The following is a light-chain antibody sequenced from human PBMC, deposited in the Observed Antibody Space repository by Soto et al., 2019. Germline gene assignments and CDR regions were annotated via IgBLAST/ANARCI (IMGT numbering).Light chain of an antibody. CDR2: KAS. CDR3: QHYNSYSEA. V-gene: IGKV1-5*03. CDR1: QTISSW. J-gene: IGKJ1*01. Sequence: DIQMTQAPSTLSGSVGDRVTITCRASQTISSWLAWYQQKPGKAPKLLIYKASTLKNGVPSSFSGSGSGTEFTLTISSLRPDDFATYYCQHYNSYSEAFGQGTKVELK.